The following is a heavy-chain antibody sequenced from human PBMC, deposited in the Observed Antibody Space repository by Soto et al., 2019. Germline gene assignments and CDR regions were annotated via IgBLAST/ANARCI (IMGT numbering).Heavy chain of an antibody. D-gene: IGHD6-6*01. J-gene: IGHJ6*03. Sequence: QLQLQESGPGLVKPSETLSLTCTVSGGSISSSSYYWGWIRQPPGKGLEWIGSIYYSGSTYYNPSLKSRVTISVDTSKNQFSLKLSSVTAADTAVYYCARPSSIAARRYYYYYMDVWGKGTTVTVSS. V-gene: IGHV4-39*01. CDR3: ARPSSIAARRYYYYYMDV. CDR1: GGSISSSSYY. CDR2: IYYSGST.